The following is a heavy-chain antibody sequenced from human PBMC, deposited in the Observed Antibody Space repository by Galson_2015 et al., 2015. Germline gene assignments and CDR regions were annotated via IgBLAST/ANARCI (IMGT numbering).Heavy chain of an antibody. CDR3: ARDSGTAVGSSELGR. CDR2: INPIGGSA. Sequence: SVKVSCKASGYTFTDYYLNWVRQAPGQGLEWMGIINPIGGSAYYAQNFQDRVTMTRDKSTSTVYMELGSLMPEDTAVYYCARDSGTAVGSSELGRWGQGTLVTVSS. CDR1: GYTFTDYY. V-gene: IGHV1-46*01. J-gene: IGHJ4*02. D-gene: IGHD3-10*01.